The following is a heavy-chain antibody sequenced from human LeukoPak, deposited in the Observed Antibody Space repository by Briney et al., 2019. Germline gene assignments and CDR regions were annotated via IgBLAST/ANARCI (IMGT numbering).Heavy chain of an antibody. Sequence: GGALRLSCAASGFTCSSYSMNWVRQALGKGLEWVSSISSSSSYIYYADSVKGRFTISRDNAKNSLYLQMNSLRAEDTAVYYCASGNYDSSGYYSDYWGQGTLVTVSS. D-gene: IGHD3-22*01. J-gene: IGHJ4*02. V-gene: IGHV3-21*01. CDR2: ISSSSSYI. CDR3: ASGNYDSSGYYSDY. CDR1: GFTCSSYS.